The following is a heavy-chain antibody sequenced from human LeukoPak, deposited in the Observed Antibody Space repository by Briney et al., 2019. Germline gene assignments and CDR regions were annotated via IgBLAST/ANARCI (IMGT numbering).Heavy chain of an antibody. D-gene: IGHD5-12*01. CDR2: IYHSGST. Sequence: SGTLSLTCTVSGGSISSSNWWSWVRQPPGKGLEWIGEIYHSGSTNYNPSLKSRVTISVDRSKNQFSLKLSSVTAADTAVYYCARLRAGAGGFDPKLDYWGQGTLVTVSS. V-gene: IGHV4-4*02. J-gene: IGHJ4*02. CDR3: ARLRAGAGGFDPKLDY. CDR1: GGSISSSNW.